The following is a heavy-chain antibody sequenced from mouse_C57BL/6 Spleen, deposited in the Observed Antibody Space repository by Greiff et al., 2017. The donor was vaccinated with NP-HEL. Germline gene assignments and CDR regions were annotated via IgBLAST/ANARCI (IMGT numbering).Heavy chain of an antibody. J-gene: IGHJ3*01. CDR1: GYAFSSSW. V-gene: IGHV1-82*01. CDR3: VLGFAY. CDR2: IYPGDGDT. Sequence: QVQLQQSGPELVKPGASVKISCKVSGYAFSSSWMNWVKQRPGKGLEWIGRIYPGDGDTNYNGKFKGKATLTADKSSSTTYMQLSSRTSEDSAVYFCVLGFAYWGQGTLVTVSA. D-gene: IGHD1-1*01.